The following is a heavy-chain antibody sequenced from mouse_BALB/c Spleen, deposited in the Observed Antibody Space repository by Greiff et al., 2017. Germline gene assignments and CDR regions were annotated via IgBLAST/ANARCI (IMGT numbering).Heavy chain of an antibody. CDR2: INPYNGDT. Sequence: VQLQQSGPELVKPGASVKISCKASGYSFTGYFMNWVMQSHGKSLEWIGRINPYNGDTFYNQKFKGKATLTVDKSSSTAHMELRSLASEDSAVYYCASGSDGYYWFAYWGQGTLVTVSA. V-gene: IGHV1-20*02. CDR3: ASGSDGYYWFAY. CDR1: GYSFTGYF. D-gene: IGHD2-3*01. J-gene: IGHJ3*01.